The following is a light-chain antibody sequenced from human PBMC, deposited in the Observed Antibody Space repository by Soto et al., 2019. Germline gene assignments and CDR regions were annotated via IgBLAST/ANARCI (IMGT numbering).Light chain of an antibody. Sequence: IVLTQSPGTLSLSPGERVTLSCRASQSVSSTYLAWYQQKPGQAHRLLVYAVSSRATGIPDRFSGSGSGTYFHLTITRAEPDDIVVYDYHQYKTSYAGYKFGQGTKLEIK. CDR3: HQYKTSYAGYK. CDR2: AVS. CDR1: QSVSSTY. V-gene: IGKV3-20*01. J-gene: IGKJ2*01.